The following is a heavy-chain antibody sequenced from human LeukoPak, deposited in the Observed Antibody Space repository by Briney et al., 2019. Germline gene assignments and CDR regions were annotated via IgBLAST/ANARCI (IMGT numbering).Heavy chain of an antibody. Sequence: GGSLRLSCVASGFTFSTYWMHWVRQVPGKGLVWVSRIDSDGSRRTYADSVKGRFTISRDNSKNTLYLQMNSLRAEDTAVYYCAKDYQGRDYFDYWGQGTLVTVSS. D-gene: IGHD2-2*01. CDR2: IDSDGSRR. CDR1: GFTFSTYW. CDR3: AKDYQGRDYFDY. J-gene: IGHJ4*02. V-gene: IGHV3-74*01.